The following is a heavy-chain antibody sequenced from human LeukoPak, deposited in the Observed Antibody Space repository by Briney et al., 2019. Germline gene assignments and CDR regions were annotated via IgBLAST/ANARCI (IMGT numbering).Heavy chain of an antibody. CDR1: GFTVSPNY. Sequence: GGSLRLSCAASGFTVSPNYMSWVRQAPGKGLEWVSGIYSGGSTYYANSVKGRFTLSRDSSKNTLYLQMNSLRAEDTAVYYCARAWSTERIAAAGADYWGQGTLVTVSS. J-gene: IGHJ4*02. CDR3: ARAWSTERIAAAGADY. V-gene: IGHV3-66*01. CDR2: IYSGGST. D-gene: IGHD6-13*01.